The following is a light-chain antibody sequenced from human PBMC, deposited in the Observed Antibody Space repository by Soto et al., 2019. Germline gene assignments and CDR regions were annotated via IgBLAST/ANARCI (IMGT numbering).Light chain of an antibody. J-gene: IGLJ3*02. CDR2: LNIDGSH. CDR3: QTWVTGIVV. V-gene: IGLV4-69*01. CDR1: SGHSSYA. Sequence: QLVLTQSPSASASLGASVKLTCTLRSGHSSYAIAWHQQQPEKGPRYLMNLNIDGSHSKGDGIPDRFSGSSSGAERYLTISSLQSEDEADYYCQTWVTGIVVFGGGTKLTVL.